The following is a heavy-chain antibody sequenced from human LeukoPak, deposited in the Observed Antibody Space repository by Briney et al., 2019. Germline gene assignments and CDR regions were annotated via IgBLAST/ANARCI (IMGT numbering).Heavy chain of an antibody. CDR1: GGSISSSSYY. J-gene: IGHJ4*02. CDR2: IYYSGST. Sequence: NPSETLSLTCTVSGGSISSSSYYWGWIRQPPGKGLEWIGSIYYSGSTYYNPSLKSRVTISVDTSKNQFSLKLSSVTAADTAVYYCARSWGSYPVGYFDYWGQGTLVTGSS. D-gene: IGHD3-16*02. V-gene: IGHV4-39*01. CDR3: ARSWGSYPVGYFDY.